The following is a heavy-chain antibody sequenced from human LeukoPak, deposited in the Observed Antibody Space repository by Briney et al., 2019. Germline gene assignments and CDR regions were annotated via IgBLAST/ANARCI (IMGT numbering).Heavy chain of an antibody. Sequence: SETLSLTCNVSGGSIGGHTFYWDWIRQPPGKGLEWIATSYYNGNTFYNPSLKSRVAISIDMSKSQFSLHLSSVTAADTAIYYCARLTALAGHRGAFDIWGPGTMVTVSS. D-gene: IGHD6-19*01. V-gene: IGHV4-39*01. J-gene: IGHJ3*02. CDR3: ARLTALAGHRGAFDI. CDR2: SYYNGNT. CDR1: GGSIGGHTFY.